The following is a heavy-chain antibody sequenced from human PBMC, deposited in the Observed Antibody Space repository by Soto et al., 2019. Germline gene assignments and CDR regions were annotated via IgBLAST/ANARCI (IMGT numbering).Heavy chain of an antibody. CDR3: AKAVGIAVAGTVGNY. CDR2: ISVSGGTT. Sequence: GGSLRLSCAASGFTFSSFAMSWVRQAPGKGLDWVSAISVSGGTTYYADSVKGRFTISRDNSKNTLYLHMHSLRAEDTAVYYCAKAVGIAVAGTVGNYWGQGTLVTV. V-gene: IGHV3-23*01. J-gene: IGHJ4*02. D-gene: IGHD6-19*01. CDR1: GFTFSSFA.